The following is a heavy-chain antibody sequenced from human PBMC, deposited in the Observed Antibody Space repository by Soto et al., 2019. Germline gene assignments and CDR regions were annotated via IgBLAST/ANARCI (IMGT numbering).Heavy chain of an antibody. CDR1: GASISSNTYY. CDR3: ARDLDSITMVRGVMNYGMDV. V-gene: IGHV4-39*07. J-gene: IGHJ6*02. Sequence: PSETLSLTCTVSGASISSNTYYWAWIRRPPGKGLECIGCIYYNGSTYYNPSLKSRVTISVDTSKNQFSLKLSSVTAADTAVYYCARDLDSITMVRGVMNYGMDVWGQGTTVTVSS. CDR2: IYYNGST. D-gene: IGHD3-10*01.